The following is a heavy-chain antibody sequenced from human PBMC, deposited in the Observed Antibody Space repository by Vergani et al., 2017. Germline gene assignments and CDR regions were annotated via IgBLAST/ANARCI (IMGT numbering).Heavy chain of an antibody. CDR2: IQFDGSNQ. Sequence: QVQLVESGGGVVQRGGSLRLSCATSGFTLSNYDMQWIRQGPGKGLEFVAFIQFDGSNQYYADSVKGRFTLYRDFSKNTLYLQMNSLRTDDTATYYCAKHFRGWGIDYWGQGTQVIVS. V-gene: IGHV3-30*02. CDR3: AKHFRGWGIDY. J-gene: IGHJ4*02. CDR1: GFTLSNYD. D-gene: IGHD3-16*01.